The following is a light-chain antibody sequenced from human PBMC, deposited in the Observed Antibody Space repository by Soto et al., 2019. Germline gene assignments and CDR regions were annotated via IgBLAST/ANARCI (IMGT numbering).Light chain of an antibody. Sequence: QSVLTQPPSVSAAPGQKVTISCSGSSSNIGNNYVSWYQRLPGTAPKLLIYGNSNRPSGVPDRFSGSKSGTSASLAITGLQAEDEADYYCQSYDSSLSGSVFGGGTKLTVL. CDR1: SSNIGNNY. J-gene: IGLJ2*01. V-gene: IGLV1-40*01. CDR2: GNS. CDR3: QSYDSSLSGSV.